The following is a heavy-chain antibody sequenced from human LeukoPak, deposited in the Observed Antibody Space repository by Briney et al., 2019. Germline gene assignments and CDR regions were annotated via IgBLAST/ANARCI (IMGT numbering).Heavy chain of an antibody. CDR2: ISSSSSYI. V-gene: IGHV3-21*01. J-gene: IGHJ4*02. Sequence: PGGSLRLSCAASGFTFSSYSMNWVRQAPGKGLEWVSSISSSSSYIYYADPVKGRFTTSRNNAKNSLYLQMNSLRAEDTAVYYCARGGVVVVPAAIQVSDYWGQGTLVTVSS. CDR3: ARGGVVVVPAAIQVSDY. D-gene: IGHD2-2*02. CDR1: GFTFSSYS.